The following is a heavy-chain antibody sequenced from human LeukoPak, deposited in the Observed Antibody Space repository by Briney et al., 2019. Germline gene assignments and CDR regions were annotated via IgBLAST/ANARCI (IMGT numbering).Heavy chain of an antibody. CDR3: ARDGGYCSRGNCYTGYHWCHP. CDR1: GGTFSSYA. CDR2: IIPIFGTA. D-gene: IGHD2-15*01. J-gene: IGHJ5*02. V-gene: IGHV1-69*01. Sequence: SVKVSCKASGGTFSSYAISWVRQAPGQGLEWMGGIIPIFGTANYAQKFQGRVTITADESTSTAYMELSSLRSEDTAVYYCARDGGYCSRGNCYTGYHWCHPWAQDTLHRVSS.